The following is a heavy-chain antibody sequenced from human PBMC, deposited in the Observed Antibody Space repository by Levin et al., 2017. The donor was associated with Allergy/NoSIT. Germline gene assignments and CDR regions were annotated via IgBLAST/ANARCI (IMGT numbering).Heavy chain of an antibody. Sequence: GGSLRLSCAASGFTFSSNAMVWVRQAPGKGLEWVSAISGSGSGTYYADSVKGRFTISRDNSKNILYLEMNSLRAEDTAIYYVAKAGLTPGATAVTTFDYFDSWGQGTPVTVSP. CDR2: ISGSGSGT. V-gene: IGHV3-23*01. CDR3: AKAGLTPGATAVTTFDYFDS. J-gene: IGHJ4*02. CDR1: GFTFSSNA. D-gene: IGHD4-17*01.